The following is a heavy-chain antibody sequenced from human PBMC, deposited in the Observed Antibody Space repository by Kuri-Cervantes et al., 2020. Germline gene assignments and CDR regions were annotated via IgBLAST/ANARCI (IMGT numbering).Heavy chain of an antibody. Sequence: GSLRLSCAVSGYSISSSSYYWGWIRQPPGKGLEWIGSIYYSGSTYYNPSLKSRVTISVDTSKNQFSLKLSSVTAADTAVYYCAMHRYYSDSSGYYNFDYWGQGTLVTVSS. CDR2: IYYSGST. J-gene: IGHJ4*02. D-gene: IGHD3-22*01. V-gene: IGHV4-39*01. CDR1: GYSISSSSYY. CDR3: AMHRYYSDSSGYYNFDY.